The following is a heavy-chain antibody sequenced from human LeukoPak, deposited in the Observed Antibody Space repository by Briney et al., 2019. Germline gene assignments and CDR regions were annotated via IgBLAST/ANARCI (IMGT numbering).Heavy chain of an antibody. Sequence: PSETLSLTFTVHGGSISSHYWSWIPQPPAKGLERIGYIYYSGSTNYNPSLKSRVTISVDTSKNQFSLKLSSVTAADTAVYYCARAFKVSVGKLSYYYYGMDVWGQGTTVTVSS. CDR3: ARAFKVSVGKLSYYYYGMDV. V-gene: IGHV4-59*11. D-gene: IGHD5/OR15-5a*01. J-gene: IGHJ6*02. CDR1: GGSISSHY. CDR2: IYYSGST.